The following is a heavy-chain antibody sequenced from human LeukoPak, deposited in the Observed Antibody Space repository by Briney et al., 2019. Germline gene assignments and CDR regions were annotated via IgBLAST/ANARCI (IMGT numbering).Heavy chain of an antibody. D-gene: IGHD4-11*01. J-gene: IGHJ5*02. Sequence: SVKVSCKASGYTFTGYYMHWVRQAPGQGLEWMGGIIPIFGTANYAQKFQGRVTITADKSTSTAYMELSSLRSEDTAVYYCALCATVTTPWGQGTLVTVSS. CDR1: GYTFTGYY. CDR2: IIPIFGTA. CDR3: ALCATVTTP. V-gene: IGHV1-69*06.